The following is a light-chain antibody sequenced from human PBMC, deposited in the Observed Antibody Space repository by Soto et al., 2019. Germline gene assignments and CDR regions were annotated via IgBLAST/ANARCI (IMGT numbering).Light chain of an antibody. Sequence: LTQSPGALSWSPGERATLSCRARQSVISRFLACQQQNPGQPPSHHLYGAASRATGIPDMFSGTGYGTDCTRTIIIREPDDFAVYYCQQYGSSPYTCGLGTKVYIK. CDR3: QQYGSSPYT. CDR1: QSVISRF. J-gene: IGKJ2*01. V-gene: IGKV3-20*01. CDR2: GAA.